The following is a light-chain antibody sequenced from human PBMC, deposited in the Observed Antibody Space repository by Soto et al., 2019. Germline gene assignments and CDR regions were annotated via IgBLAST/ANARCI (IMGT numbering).Light chain of an antibody. CDR1: QSFSSY. J-gene: IGKJ4*01. CDR3: QQYNNWPPLT. CDR2: VAS. V-gene: IGKV3-15*01. Sequence: EIVMTQSPATLSVSPGERATLSCRASQSFSSYLAWYQQKPGQVPRLLIYVASTRATGIPSRFSGSGSGTEFTLTISSLQSEDFAVYYCQQYNNWPPLTFGGGTKVDIK.